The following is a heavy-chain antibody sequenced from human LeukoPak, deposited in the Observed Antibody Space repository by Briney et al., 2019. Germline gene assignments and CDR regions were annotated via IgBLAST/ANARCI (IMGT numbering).Heavy chain of an antibody. D-gene: IGHD5-18*01. CDR2: IKQDGSEK. J-gene: IGHJ6*03. V-gene: IGHV3-7*01. Sequence: GGSLRLSCAASGFIFSSYWMSWVRQAPGKGLEWVANIKQDGSEKYYVDSVKGRFTISRDNAKNSLYLQMNSLRAEDTAVYYCAKDGKWIQLWSYYYYMDVWGKGTTVTISS. CDR1: GFIFSSYW. CDR3: AKDGKWIQLWSYYYYMDV.